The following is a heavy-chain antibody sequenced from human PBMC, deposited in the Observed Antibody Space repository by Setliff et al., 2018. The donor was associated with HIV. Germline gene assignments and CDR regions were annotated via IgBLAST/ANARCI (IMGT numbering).Heavy chain of an antibody. CDR2: VYYSGST. D-gene: IGHD3-22*01. Sequence: SETLSLTCAVSGGSINNYYWSWIRQPPGKGLEWIGYVYYSGSTNYNPSRKSRVTISVDTSKNQFSLKLSSVTAADTAVYYCARGRLIGSSVLFFDFWGQGILVTVSS. CDR3: ARGRLIGSSVLFFDF. V-gene: IGHV4-59*01. J-gene: IGHJ4*02. CDR1: GGSINNYY.